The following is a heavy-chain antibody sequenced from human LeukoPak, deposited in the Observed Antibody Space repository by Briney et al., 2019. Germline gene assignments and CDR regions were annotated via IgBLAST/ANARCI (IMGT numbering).Heavy chain of an antibody. CDR2: IRQDGREI. Sequence: GGSLRLSCAASGFTVSSNYMSWVRQAPGKGLEWVANIRQDGREIYYVDSVKGRFTISRDNAKSSMYLQMNSLRAEDTAVYYCASGGVVGPSTYWFYDLWGRGTRVTVSS. J-gene: IGHJ2*01. D-gene: IGHD1-26*01. V-gene: IGHV3-7*01. CDR3: ASGGVVGPSTYWFYDL. CDR1: GFTVSSNY.